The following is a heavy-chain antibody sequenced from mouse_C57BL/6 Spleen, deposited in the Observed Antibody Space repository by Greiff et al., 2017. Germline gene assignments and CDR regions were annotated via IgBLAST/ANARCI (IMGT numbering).Heavy chain of an antibody. V-gene: IGHV14-4*01. D-gene: IGHD1-1*01. CDR3: TVITTEAY. Sequence: EVQLQQSGAELVRPGASVKLSCTASGFNINDVYMHWVKQRPEQGLEWIGWIDPENGDTEYASKFQGKATITADTSSNTAYLQLSSLTSEDTAVYNCTVITTEAYWGQGTLVTVSA. J-gene: IGHJ3*01. CDR1: GFNINDVY. CDR2: IDPENGDT.